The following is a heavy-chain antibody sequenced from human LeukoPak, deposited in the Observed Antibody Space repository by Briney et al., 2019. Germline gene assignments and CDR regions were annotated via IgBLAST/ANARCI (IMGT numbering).Heavy chain of an antibody. CDR2: IYYSETT. D-gene: IGHD2-15*01. CDR1: GGSIGTYS. J-gene: IGHJ6*02. Sequence: PSETLSLTCTVSGGSIGTYSWNWIRQPPGKGLEWIGYIYYSETTNYNPSLKSRVTISVDTSKNQFSLKLSSVTAADTAVYYCARVVAYYYYGMDVWGQGTTVTVSS. V-gene: IGHV4-59*01. CDR3: ARVVAYYYYGMDV.